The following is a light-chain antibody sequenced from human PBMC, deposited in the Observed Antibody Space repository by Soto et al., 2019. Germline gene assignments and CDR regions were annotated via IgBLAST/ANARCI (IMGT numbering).Light chain of an antibody. CDR1: QGISSF. V-gene: IGKV1-9*01. Sequence: IQLTQSPSSLSASVGDRVTITFRSSQGISSFLAWYQQKPVKAPKLLIYGASTLQSVIPSRFRGSGSGTDVTRTSGSLQPEDFATYYCQQLNSFPIPFGPGTKVDIK. CDR2: GAS. J-gene: IGKJ3*01. CDR3: QQLNSFPIP.